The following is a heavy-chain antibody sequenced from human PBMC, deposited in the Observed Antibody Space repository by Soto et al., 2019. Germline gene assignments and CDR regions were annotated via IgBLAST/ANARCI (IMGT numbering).Heavy chain of an antibody. CDR1: GGSIRRCYYF. Sequence: PETLRLTCTVSGGSIRRCYYFWGRVRLPPRKGLEWFGTIYYSGSTYYNPSLKGRVTISVETSKNQFSLKLRSVTAADTAVYYCARHEINYYDISGQPGWFDPWGQGTLVTVS. V-gene: IGHV4-39*01. CDR3: ARHEINYYDISGQPGWFDP. J-gene: IGHJ5*02. D-gene: IGHD3-22*01. CDR2: IYYSGST.